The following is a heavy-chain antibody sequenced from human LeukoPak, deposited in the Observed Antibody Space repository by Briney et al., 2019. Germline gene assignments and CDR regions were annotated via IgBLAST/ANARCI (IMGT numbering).Heavy chain of an antibody. Sequence: GRSLTLSCAASGFTFSIYAMHWVRQAPGMGLEWVAVISYDGSNKYYAYSVKGRFTISRDNSKNTLYLQMNSLGAEDTAVYYCAMSSDYYYIHYWGQGTLATVSS. CDR1: GFTFSIYA. CDR3: AMSSDYYYIHY. D-gene: IGHD3-22*01. V-gene: IGHV3-30-3*01. J-gene: IGHJ4*02. CDR2: ISYDGSNK.